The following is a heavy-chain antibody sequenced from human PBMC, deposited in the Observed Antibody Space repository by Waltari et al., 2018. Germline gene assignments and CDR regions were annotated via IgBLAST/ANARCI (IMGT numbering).Heavy chain of an antibody. J-gene: IGHJ5*02. Sequence: QVQLQQWGAGLLKPSETLSLTCAVYGGSFSGYYWSWIRQPPGKGLEWIGEIKPSGSTNYNPARKSRVTISVDTSKNQFSLKLSSVTAAYTAVYYCARSRGPNYYGSGSYGVRGWFDPWGQGTLVTVSS. D-gene: IGHD3-10*01. V-gene: IGHV4-34*01. CDR1: GGSFSGYY. CDR3: ARSRGPNYYGSGSYGVRGWFDP. CDR2: IKPSGST.